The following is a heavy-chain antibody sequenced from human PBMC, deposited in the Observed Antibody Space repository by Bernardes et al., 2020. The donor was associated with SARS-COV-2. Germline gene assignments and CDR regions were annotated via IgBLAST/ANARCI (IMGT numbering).Heavy chain of an antibody. Sequence: SETLSLTCTVSGGSISSYYWSWIRQPAGKGLEWIGRIYTSGSTNYNPSLKSRVTMSVDTSKNQFSLKLSSVTAADTAVYYCARAACSSTSCYSADVWGQGTTVTVSS. CDR2: IYTSGST. V-gene: IGHV4-4*07. J-gene: IGHJ6*02. CDR3: ARAACSSTSCYSADV. D-gene: IGHD2-2*02. CDR1: GGSISSYY.